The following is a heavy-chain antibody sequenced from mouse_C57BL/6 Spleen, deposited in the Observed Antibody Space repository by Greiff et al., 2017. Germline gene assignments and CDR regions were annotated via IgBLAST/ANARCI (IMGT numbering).Heavy chain of an antibody. CDR1: GYTFTSYW. CDR3: ANLYYYGSSYAMDY. D-gene: IGHD1-1*01. J-gene: IGHJ4*01. Sequence: QVQLKQPGAELVKPGASVKLSCKASGYTFTSYWMHWVKQRPGQGLEWIGMIHPNSGSTNYNEKFKSKATLTVDKSSSTAYMQLSSLTSEDSAVYYCANLYYYGSSYAMDYWGQGTSVTVSS. CDR2: IHPNSGST. V-gene: IGHV1-64*01.